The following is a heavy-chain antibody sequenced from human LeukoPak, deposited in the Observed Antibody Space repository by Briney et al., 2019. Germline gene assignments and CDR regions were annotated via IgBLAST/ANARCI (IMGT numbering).Heavy chain of an antibody. V-gene: IGHV4-39*01. Sequence: SETLSLTCTVSGGSISSSSYYWGWIRQPPGKGLEWIVSIYYSGSTYYNPALKSRITIAVNTTKNQFSLKLSSVTAADTAVYYCARHFPLGGYSYYFYYWGQGTLVTVSS. CDR3: ARHFPLGGYSYYFYY. CDR1: GGSISSSSYY. D-gene: IGHD3-22*01. CDR2: IYYSGST. J-gene: IGHJ4*02.